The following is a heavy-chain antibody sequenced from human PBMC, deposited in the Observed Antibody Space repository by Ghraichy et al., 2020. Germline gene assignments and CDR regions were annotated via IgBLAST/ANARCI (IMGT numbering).Heavy chain of an antibody. V-gene: IGHV3-66*01. J-gene: IGHJ4*02. CDR2: IYSGGST. D-gene: IGHD3-10*01. CDR1: GFTVSSNY. Sequence: GGSLRLSCAASGFTVSSNYMSWVRQAPGKGLEWVSVIYSGGSTYYADSVKGRFTISRDNSKNTLYLQMNCLRAEDTAVYYCARTSYGSGSYSDYWGQGTLVTVSS. CDR3: ARTSYGSGSYSDY.